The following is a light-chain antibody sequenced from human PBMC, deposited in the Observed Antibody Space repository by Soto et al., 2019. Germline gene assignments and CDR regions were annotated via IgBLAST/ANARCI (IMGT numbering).Light chain of an antibody. CDR3: QQYDNLPIT. CDR2: DVS. Sequence: DIQMTQSPSTLSASVGDRVTITCRASQSISNWLAWYQQKPGKAPKLLIYDVSSLESGVPSRFSGSGSGTDFTFTISSLQPEDFATYYCQQYDNLPITFGQGTRLEIK. J-gene: IGKJ5*01. V-gene: IGKV1-5*01. CDR1: QSISNW.